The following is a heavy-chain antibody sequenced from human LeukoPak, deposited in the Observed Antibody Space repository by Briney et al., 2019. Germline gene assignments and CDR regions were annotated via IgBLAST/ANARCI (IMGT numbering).Heavy chain of an antibody. J-gene: IGHJ5*02. D-gene: IGHD4-17*01. CDR2: IIPIFGTA. Sequence: GSSVEVSCKASGGTFSSYAISWVRQAPGQGLEWMGGIIPIFGTANYAQKFQGRVTITADESTSTAYMELSSLRSEDTAVYYCARDLTTVTTRELNNWFDPWGQGTLVTVSS. V-gene: IGHV1-69*01. CDR1: GGTFSSYA. CDR3: ARDLTTVTTRELNNWFDP.